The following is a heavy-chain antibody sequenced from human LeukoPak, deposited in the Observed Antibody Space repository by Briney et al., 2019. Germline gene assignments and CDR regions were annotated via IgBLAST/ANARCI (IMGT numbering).Heavy chain of an antibody. V-gene: IGHV4-34*01. D-gene: IGHD2/OR15-2a*01. CDR1: GDSLSRYY. CDR3: ASVRHDPLEYYYYIDV. J-gene: IGHJ6*03. Sequence: PSETLSLTCAVYGDSLSRYYWTWIRQPPGKGLEWLGEINPSGSPDYNPSLKSRVTISVDTSKNQFSLRLTSVTAADTAVYYCASVRHDPLEYYYYIDVWGIGTTVTVSS. CDR2: INPSGSP.